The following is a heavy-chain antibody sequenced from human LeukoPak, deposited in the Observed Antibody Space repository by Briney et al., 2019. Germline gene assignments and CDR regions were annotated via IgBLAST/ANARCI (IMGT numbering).Heavy chain of an antibody. CDR2: ISSSGSTI. D-gene: IGHD4-17*01. V-gene: IGHV3-11*01. CDR1: GFTFSDYY. Sequence: GGSLRLSCAASGFTFSDYYMSWIRQAPGKGLEWVSYISSSGSTIYYADSVKGRFTISRDNAKNSLYLQMNSLRAEDTAVYYCPRAITLTTVITHFDYWGQGTLVTASS. CDR3: PRAITLTTVITHFDY. J-gene: IGHJ4*02.